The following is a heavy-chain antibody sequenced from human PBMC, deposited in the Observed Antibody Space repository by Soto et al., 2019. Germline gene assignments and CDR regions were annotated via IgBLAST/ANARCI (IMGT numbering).Heavy chain of an antibody. J-gene: IGHJ6*02. CDR3: AKSLNPFQDGMDV. CDR2: ISYDGSNK. V-gene: IGHV3-30*18. Sequence: VGSLRLSCAASGFTFSSYGMHWVRQAPGKGLEWVAVISYDGSNKYYADSVKGRFTISRDNSKNTLYLQMNSLRAEDTAVYYCAKSLNPFQDGMDVWGQGTTVTVSS. CDR1: GFTFSSYG.